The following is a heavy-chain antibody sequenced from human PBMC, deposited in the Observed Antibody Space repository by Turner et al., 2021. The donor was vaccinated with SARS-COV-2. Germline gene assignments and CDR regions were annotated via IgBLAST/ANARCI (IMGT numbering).Heavy chain of an antibody. V-gene: IGHV4-39*01. CDR1: GGSISSTSYY. Sequence: LQLQESGPGLVKTSETLSRTCTFSGGSISSTSYYWGWIRQPPGKGLEWIGSMYYSGSTYYNPSLKSRVTISVDTSKNQFSLKLSFVTAADTAVYYCARRSSRLGNWYFDLWGRGTLVTVSS. CDR2: MYYSGST. CDR3: ARRSSRLGNWYFDL. J-gene: IGHJ2*01. D-gene: IGHD2-15*01.